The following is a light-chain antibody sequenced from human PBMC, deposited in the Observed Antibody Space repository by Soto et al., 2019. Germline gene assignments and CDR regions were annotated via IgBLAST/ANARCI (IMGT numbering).Light chain of an antibody. J-gene: IGLJ3*02. CDR1: ISNIGGNT. V-gene: IGLV1-44*01. CDR3: AAWDDGLNGWV. Sequence: QSVLTQPPSASGTPGQRVTISCSGSISNIGGNTVNWYQQVPGTAPKLLIYRDDQRPSGVPDRFSGSKSATSASLAISGLQSEDEADYYCAAWDDGLNGWVFGGGTQLTVL. CDR2: RDD.